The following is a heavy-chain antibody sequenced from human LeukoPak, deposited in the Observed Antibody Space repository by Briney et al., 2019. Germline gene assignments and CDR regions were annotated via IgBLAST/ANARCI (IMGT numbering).Heavy chain of an antibody. CDR2: MNPNSGNT. D-gene: IGHD5-12*01. CDR3: ARAGYSGYYYYMDV. J-gene: IGHJ6*03. V-gene: IGHV1-8*03. Sequence: GASVKVSCKASGYTFTSYDINWVRQATGQGLEWMGWMNPNSGNTGYAQKFQGRVTITRNTSISTAYMELSSLRSEDTAVYYCARAGYSGYYYYMDVWGKGTTVTVSS. CDR1: GYTFTSYD.